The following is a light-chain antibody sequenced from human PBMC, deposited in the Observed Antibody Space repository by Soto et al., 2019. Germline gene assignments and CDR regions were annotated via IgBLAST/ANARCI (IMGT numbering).Light chain of an antibody. CDR1: QDISDD. Sequence: IHMTQSPSSLSAPVGYRVTITCRASQDISDDVGCYQQIPGQPPRLLIYGASTRESGVPDRFSGSGSGTDFTLTISSLQAEDVAVYYCQQYYSTPITFGQGTRLEIK. CDR2: GAS. CDR3: QQYYSTPIT. J-gene: IGKJ5*01. V-gene: IGKV4-1*01.